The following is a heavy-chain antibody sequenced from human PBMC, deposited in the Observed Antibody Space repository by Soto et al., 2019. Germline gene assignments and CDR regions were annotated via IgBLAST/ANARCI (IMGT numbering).Heavy chain of an antibody. D-gene: IGHD3-3*01. J-gene: IGHJ4*02. CDR1: GASISSGTYY. CDR2: IHYSGST. V-gene: IGHV4-61*01. CDR3: ARNLKGSRGIYY. Sequence: PSETLSLTCTVSGASISSGTYYWTWIRQHPGKGLEWIGYIHYSGSTNYNPSLKSRVTISVDTSKNQFSLKLSSVTAADTAVFYWARNLKGSRGIYYWGRGTRLTVSS.